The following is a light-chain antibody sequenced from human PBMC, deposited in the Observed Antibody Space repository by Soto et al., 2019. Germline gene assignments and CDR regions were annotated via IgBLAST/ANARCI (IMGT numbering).Light chain of an antibody. J-gene: IGKJ3*01. Sequence: EIVLTQSPGTLSLSPGERATLSCRASQSVSNSYLAWYQQKPGQAPRLLIYGASSRDTGIPDRFSGSGSGADFTLTISRLEPEDFAVFYCQQYGRPPFTFGPGTKVDIK. V-gene: IGKV3-20*01. CDR3: QQYGRPPFT. CDR1: QSVSNSY. CDR2: GAS.